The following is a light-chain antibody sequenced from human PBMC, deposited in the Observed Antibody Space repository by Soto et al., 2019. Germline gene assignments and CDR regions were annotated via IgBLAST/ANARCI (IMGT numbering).Light chain of an antibody. J-gene: IGKJ4*01. CDR1: QSVSSSY. CDR2: GAS. CDR3: QQYGSSLRLT. Sequence: EIVLTQSPGTLSLSPGERATLSCRASQSVSSSYLAWYQQKPGQAPRLLIYGASSRATGIPDRFSGSRSGTDFTLTISRLEPEDFAVYYCQQYGSSLRLTFGGGTKVEIK. V-gene: IGKV3-20*01.